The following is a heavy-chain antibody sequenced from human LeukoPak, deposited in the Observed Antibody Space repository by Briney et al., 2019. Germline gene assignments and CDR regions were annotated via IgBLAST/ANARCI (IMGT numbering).Heavy chain of an antibody. CDR2: ISGSGGST. D-gene: IGHD4-11*01. V-gene: IGHV3-23*01. J-gene: IGHJ5*02. CDR3: AKEVDNGNYVYNWFDP. CDR1: EFTFSNYA. Sequence: PGGSLRLSCAASEFTFSNYAMSWVRQAPGKGLEWVSAISGSGGSTYYADSVKGRFTISRDNSKNTLYLQMNSLRAEDTAVYYCAKEVDNGNYVYNWFDPWGQGTLVTVSS.